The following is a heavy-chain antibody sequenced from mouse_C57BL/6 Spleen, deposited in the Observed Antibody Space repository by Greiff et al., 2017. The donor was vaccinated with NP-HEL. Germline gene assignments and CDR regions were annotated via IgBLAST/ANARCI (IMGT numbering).Heavy chain of an antibody. CDR1: GYTFTDYY. J-gene: IGHJ2*01. D-gene: IGHD1-1*01. Sequence: VQLQQSGPELVKPGASVKISCKASGYTFTDYYMNWVKQSHGKSLEWIGDINPNNGGTSYNQKFKGKATLTVDKSSSTAYMELRSLTSEDSAVYYCAITRGYWGQGTTLTVSS. CDR3: AITRGY. CDR2: INPNNGGT. V-gene: IGHV1-26*01.